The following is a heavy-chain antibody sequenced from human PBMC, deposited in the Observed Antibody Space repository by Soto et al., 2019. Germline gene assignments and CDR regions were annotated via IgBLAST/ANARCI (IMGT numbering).Heavy chain of an antibody. CDR2: ISSSGSTI. V-gene: IGHV3-48*02. Sequence: EVQLVEAGGGLLQQGGSLRLSGAASGFTFSTYSMNWVRQAPGNVLGWASYISSSGSTIYYADSVKGRFTISRDNPKNSLSLKMNSLRDEDTVVYYCARDGVGCSSANCYFDYWGQGTLVTVSS. CDR3: ARDGVGCSSANCYFDY. CDR1: GFTFSTYS. D-gene: IGHD2-2*01. J-gene: IGHJ4*02.